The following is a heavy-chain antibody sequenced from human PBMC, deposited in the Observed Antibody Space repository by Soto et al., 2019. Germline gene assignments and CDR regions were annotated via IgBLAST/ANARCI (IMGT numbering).Heavy chain of an antibody. CDR2: IDHNRGDT. CDR3: GRGRSGELVVFY. V-gene: IGHV1-2*02. CDR1: GYTFTGYY. J-gene: IGHJ4*02. Sequence: QVQLVQSGAEVKKSGASVKVSCKASGYTFTGYYIHWVRQAPGQGLEWMGEIDHNRGDTKYAQKFPVRVTMTRDTSIATVYMELSNLSPDDTAVYYCGRGRSGELVVFYWGQGTLVTVYS. D-gene: IGHD1-7*01.